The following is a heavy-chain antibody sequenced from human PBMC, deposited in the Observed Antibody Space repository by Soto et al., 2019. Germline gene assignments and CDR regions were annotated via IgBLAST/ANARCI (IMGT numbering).Heavy chain of an antibody. Sequence: ASVKVSCKASGYTFTNFGISWVRQAPGQGLEWMGWISAYNGNTNYAQKFQGRVTMTRDTSTSTVYMELSSLRSEDTAVYYCARGPVGGYYDSSGYLTNFDYWGQGTLVTVSS. V-gene: IGHV1-18*01. CDR1: GYTFTNFG. J-gene: IGHJ4*02. D-gene: IGHD3-22*01. CDR2: ISAYNGNT. CDR3: ARGPVGGYYDSSGYLTNFDY.